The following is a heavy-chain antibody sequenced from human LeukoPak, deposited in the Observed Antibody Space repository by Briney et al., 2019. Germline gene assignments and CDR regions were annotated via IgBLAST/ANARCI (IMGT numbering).Heavy chain of an antibody. CDR2: IYYSGST. CDR1: GGSISSGDYY. J-gene: IGHJ4*02. D-gene: IGHD5-12*01. V-gene: IGHV4-61*08. Sequence: SETLSLTCTVSGGSISSGDYYWSWIRQPPGKGLEWIGYIYYSGSTNYNPSLKSRVTISVDTSKNQFSLKLSSVTAADTAVYYCATGVATIDYFDYWGQGTLVTVSS. CDR3: ATGVATIDYFDY.